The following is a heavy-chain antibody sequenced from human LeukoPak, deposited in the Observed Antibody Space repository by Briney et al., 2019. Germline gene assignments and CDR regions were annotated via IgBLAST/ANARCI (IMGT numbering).Heavy chain of an antibody. D-gene: IGHD2-2*01. J-gene: IGHJ4*02. CDR2: INPNSGGT. CDR1: GYTFTDYY. V-gene: IGHV1-2*02. Sequence: ASVKVSCKASGYTFTDYYIHWVRQAPGQGLEWMAWINPNSGGTYYAQNFHDRITLTRDTSISTAYMELSRLRSDDTAIYYCARANALYCSSTSCLFDYWGQGTLVSVSS. CDR3: ARANALYCSSTSCLFDY.